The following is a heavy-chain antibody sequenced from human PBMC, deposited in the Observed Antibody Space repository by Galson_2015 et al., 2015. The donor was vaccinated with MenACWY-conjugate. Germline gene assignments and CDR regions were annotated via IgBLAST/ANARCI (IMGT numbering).Heavy chain of an antibody. J-gene: IGHJ4*02. CDR3: ATQSAFYQDY. CDR2: THHSGRT. V-gene: IGHV4-4*02. D-gene: IGHD2-2*01. Sequence: ATLSLACAVSGASIISPKWWRWVRPPPGKGLEWIAETHHSGRTNYNPSLEGRVIISVDKSKNQFSLDLYSVTAADTAVYYCATQSAFYQDYWGQGSLVSDSS. CDR1: GASIISPKW.